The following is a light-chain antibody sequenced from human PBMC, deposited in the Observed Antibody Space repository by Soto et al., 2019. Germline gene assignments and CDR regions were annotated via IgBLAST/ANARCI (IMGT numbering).Light chain of an antibody. Sequence: EDMWTQSPGSLSLSPGERATVTCRASQSVSNNYLAWYQQKPGQAPRLLIYGASNRATGIPDRFSGSGSGTDFTLTINSLQPEDFATYYCQQAKSFPVTFGQGTRLEIK. V-gene: IGKV3-20*01. CDR2: GAS. CDR1: QSVSNNY. J-gene: IGKJ5*01. CDR3: QQAKSFPVT.